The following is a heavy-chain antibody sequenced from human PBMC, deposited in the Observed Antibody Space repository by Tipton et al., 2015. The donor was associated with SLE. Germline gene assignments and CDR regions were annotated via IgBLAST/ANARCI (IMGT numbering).Heavy chain of an antibody. Sequence: TLSLTCTVSGVSISGYYWTWIRLPPGRGLEWIGYIYYSGSTNYNPSLKSRVTMSVDTSKNQFSLKLSSLTAADTAVYYCARQRGVPTAGALNWFDPWGQGTLVTVSS. D-gene: IGHD2-2*01. CDR3: ARQRGVPTAGALNWFDP. CDR2: IYYSGST. J-gene: IGHJ5*02. V-gene: IGHV4-59*08. CDR1: GVSISGYY.